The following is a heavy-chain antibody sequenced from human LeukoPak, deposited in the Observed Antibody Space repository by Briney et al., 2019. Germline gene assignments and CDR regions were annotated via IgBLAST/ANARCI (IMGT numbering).Heavy chain of an antibody. CDR2: INPSGGST. Sequence: GASVKVSCKASGYTFANYNIHWMRQAPGQGLEWMGMINPSGGSTNYAQELQGRVTMTGDMSTTTVYMELSSLRSDDTAVYYCARDVWVGATNGDWFDPWGQGALVTVSS. J-gene: IGHJ5*02. CDR1: GYTFANYN. D-gene: IGHD1-26*01. V-gene: IGHV1-46*01. CDR3: ARDVWVGATNGDWFDP.